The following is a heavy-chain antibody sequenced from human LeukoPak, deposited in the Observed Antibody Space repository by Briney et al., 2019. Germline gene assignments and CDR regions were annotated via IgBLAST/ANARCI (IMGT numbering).Heavy chain of an antibody. CDR2: ISDIGTI. V-gene: IGHV3-69-1*02. D-gene: IGHD5-24*01. J-gene: IGHJ4*02. CDR1: GFTFNTYA. CDR3: ARQYKRRDGYSYKGGEYNYFDY. Sequence: PGGSLRLSCAASGFTFNTYAMSWVRQAPGKGLEWVSYISDIGTISYADSVQGRFTISRDNAKNSLYLQMNSLRGDDTAVYYCARQYKRRDGYSYKGGEYNYFDYWGQGTLVTVSS.